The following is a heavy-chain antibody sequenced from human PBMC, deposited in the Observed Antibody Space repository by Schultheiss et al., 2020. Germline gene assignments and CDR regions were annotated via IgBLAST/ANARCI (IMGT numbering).Heavy chain of an antibody. V-gene: IGHV1-2*06. J-gene: IGHJ6*04. CDR1: GYTFTSYA. Sequence: ASVKVSCKASGYTFTSYAMHWVRQAPGQRLEWMGRINPNSGGTNYAQKFQGRVTMTRDTSISTAYMELSRLRSDDTAVYYCARYDFWSGYSNHYYGMDVWGKGTTVTVSS. CDR2: INPNSGGT. CDR3: ARYDFWSGYSNHYYGMDV. D-gene: IGHD3-3*01.